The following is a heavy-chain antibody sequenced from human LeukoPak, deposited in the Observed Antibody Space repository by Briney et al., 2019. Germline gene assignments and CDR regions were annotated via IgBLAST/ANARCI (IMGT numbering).Heavy chain of an antibody. V-gene: IGHV4-34*01. CDR3: ARKVGGGWSYYYGMDV. J-gene: IGHJ6*02. Sequence: SETLSLTCAVYGGSFSGYYWSWIRQPPGKGLEWIGEINHSGSTNYNPSLKSRVTISVDTSKNQFSLKLSSVTAADTAVYYCARKVGGGWSYYYGMDVWGQGTTVTVSS. D-gene: IGHD6-19*01. CDR2: INHSGST. CDR1: GGSFSGYY.